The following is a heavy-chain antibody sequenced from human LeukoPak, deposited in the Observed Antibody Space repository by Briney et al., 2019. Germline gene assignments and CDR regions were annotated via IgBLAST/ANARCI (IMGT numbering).Heavy chain of an antibody. CDR3: ARSALSNWFDP. CDR2: IYTSGST. Sequence: SQTLSLTCTVSGGSISSGSYYWSWIRQPAGKGLEWIGRIYTSGSTNYNPSLKSRVTISVDTSKSQFSLKLSSVTAADTAVYYCARSALSNWFDPWGQGTLVTVSS. V-gene: IGHV4-61*02. J-gene: IGHJ5*02. CDR1: GGSISSGSYY.